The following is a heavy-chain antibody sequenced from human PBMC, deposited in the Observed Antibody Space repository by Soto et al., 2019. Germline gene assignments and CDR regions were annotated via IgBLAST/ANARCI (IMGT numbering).Heavy chain of an antibody. Sequence: QLHLRESGPGLVKPSETLSLTCTVSGGSITSSSYYWGWIRQPPGKGLEWIGSIYYSGSTYYNPSLKSRVTISVDTSKNQFPLKLSSVTAADTAVYYCATQEVGGSYVYTFDPWGQGTLVTVSS. CDR2: IYYSGST. CDR1: GGSITSSSYY. CDR3: ATQEVGGSYVYTFDP. V-gene: IGHV4-39*01. J-gene: IGHJ5*02. D-gene: IGHD1-26*01.